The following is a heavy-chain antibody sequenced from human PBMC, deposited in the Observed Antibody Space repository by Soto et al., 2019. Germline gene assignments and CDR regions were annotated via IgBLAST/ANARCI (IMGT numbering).Heavy chain of an antibody. CDR3: AREVQGVTSFDY. Sequence: QVQLVQSGPEMMQPGAAMKVSCKTSRCTSLSYAMHWVRQVPGQGFEWLGWINAGVDGTMYSQRFQGRVRITRDTSANTVYMELSALTSEDTAVYYCAREVQGVTSFDYWGQGTLVIVSP. CDR1: RCTSLSYA. J-gene: IGHJ4*02. D-gene: IGHD3-10*01. V-gene: IGHV1-3*01. CDR2: INAGVDGT.